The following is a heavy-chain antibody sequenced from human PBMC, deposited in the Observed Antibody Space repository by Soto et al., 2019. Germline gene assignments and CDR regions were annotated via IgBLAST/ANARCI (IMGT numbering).Heavy chain of an antibody. J-gene: IGHJ4*02. Sequence: QVQLVESGGGVVQPGRSLRLSCAASGFTFSSYGMHWVRQAPGTGLEWVAVIWYDGSNRYYADSMKGRFTISRENSKNALYLQMISLSAEDTAGDYGARDPYTVGAILWGQGTLVTVSS. CDR3: ARDPYTVGAIL. CDR2: IWYDGSNR. D-gene: IGHD1-26*01. V-gene: IGHV3-33*01. CDR1: GFTFSSYG.